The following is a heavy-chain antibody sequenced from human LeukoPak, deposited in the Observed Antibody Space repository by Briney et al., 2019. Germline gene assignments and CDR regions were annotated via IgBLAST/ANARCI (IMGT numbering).Heavy chain of an antibody. J-gene: IGHJ4*02. V-gene: IGHV3-23*01. CDR3: AKAPQGYSSYALPAN. Sequence: GGSLRLSRAASGFTFSTYVMNRVRQAPGKGLEWVSAISGPGGGTYYADSVKGRFTISRDNSKNTLYLQMNSLRVEDTAIYYCAKAPQGYSSYALPANWGQGTLVTVSS. CDR2: ISGPGGGT. CDR1: GFTFSTYV. D-gene: IGHD5-12*01.